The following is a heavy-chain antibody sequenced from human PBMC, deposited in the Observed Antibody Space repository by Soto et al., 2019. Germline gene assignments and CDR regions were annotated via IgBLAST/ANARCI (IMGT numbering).Heavy chain of an antibody. CDR2: INPNSGGT. CDR3: ARDRNTDYGDPYFDY. V-gene: IGHV1-2*04. Sequence: ASVKVSCKASGYTFTGYYMHWVRQAPGQGLEWMGWINPNSGGTNYAEKFQGWVTMTRDTSISTAYMEVSRLRSDDTAVYYCARDRNTDYGDPYFDYWGQGTLVTVS. D-gene: IGHD4-17*01. CDR1: GYTFTGYY. J-gene: IGHJ4*02.